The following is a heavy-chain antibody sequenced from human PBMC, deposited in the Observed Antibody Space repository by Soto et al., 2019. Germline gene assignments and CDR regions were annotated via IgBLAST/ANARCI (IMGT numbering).Heavy chain of an antibody. D-gene: IGHD2-2*01. CDR3: AKHSREATTCCGED. V-gene: IGHV3-23*01. CDR1: GFTFRDYA. J-gene: IGHJ4*02. CDR2: VSNSGSST. Sequence: GGSLRLSCAASGFTFRDYAMSWVRQAPGRGLEWVSGVSNSGSSTYYADSVKGRFTISRDNSKNTLYLQMNSLRAEDTAVYYCAKHSREATTCCGEDWGQGTRVTVSS.